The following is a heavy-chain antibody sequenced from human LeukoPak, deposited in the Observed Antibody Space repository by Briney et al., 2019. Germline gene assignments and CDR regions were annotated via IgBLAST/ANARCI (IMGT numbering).Heavy chain of an antibody. CDR1: GFTFSSHA. CDR3: ASVDDLDAFAM. J-gene: IGHJ3*02. CDR2: ISDDGNSK. V-gene: IGHV3-30-3*01. D-gene: IGHD5-12*01. Sequence: GGSLRLSCAASGFTFSSHAMHWARQAPGKGLEWVAVISDDGNSKYYLQSVKGRFTISRDNSKNTLYLEMNSLRDEDTAVYYCASVDDLDAFAMWGQGTMVTVSS.